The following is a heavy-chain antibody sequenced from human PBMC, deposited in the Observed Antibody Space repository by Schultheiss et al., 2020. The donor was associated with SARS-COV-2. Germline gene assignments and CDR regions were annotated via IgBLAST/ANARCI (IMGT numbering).Heavy chain of an antibody. J-gene: IGHJ3*02. CDR1: GGSISSGGYY. CDR3: ARDNDFWSGYYGEDAFDI. CDR2: IYYSGST. D-gene: IGHD3-3*01. V-gene: IGHV4-31*03. Sequence: SETLSLTCTVSGGSISSGGYYWSWIRQHPGKGLEWIGYIYYSGSTNYNPSLKSRVTISVDKSKNQFSLKLSSVTAADTAVYYCARDNDFWSGYYGEDAFDIWGQGTMVTVSS.